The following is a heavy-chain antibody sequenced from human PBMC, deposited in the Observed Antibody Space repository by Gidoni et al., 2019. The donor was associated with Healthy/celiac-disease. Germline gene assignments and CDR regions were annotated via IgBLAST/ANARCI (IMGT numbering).Heavy chain of an antibody. D-gene: IGHD3-10*01. V-gene: IGHV3-11*01. CDR3: ARSMVRGVRHFDY. J-gene: IGHJ4*02. CDR1: GFIFSVYY. CDR2: ISSSGITI. Sequence: QVQLVESGGVLVKPGGSLRLSCADSGFIFSVYYMSWIRQAPGKGLVGVSYISSSGITIYYADSVKGRFTISRDNAKNSLYLQMNSLRAEDTAVYYCARSMVRGVRHFDYWGQGTLVTVSS.